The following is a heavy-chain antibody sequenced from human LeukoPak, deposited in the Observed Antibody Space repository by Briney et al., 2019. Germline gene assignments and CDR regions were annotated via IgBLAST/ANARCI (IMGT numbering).Heavy chain of an antibody. J-gene: IGHJ4*02. CDR2: IIPIFGTA. CDR1: GGTFSSYA. CDR3: ARSRYYGSGSYYMPPLPYYFDY. D-gene: IGHD3-10*01. V-gene: IGHV1-69*01. Sequence: SVKVSCKASGGTFSSYAISWVRQAPGQGLEWMGGIIPIFGTANYAQKFQGRVTITVDESTSTAYMELSSLRSEDTAVYYCARSRYYGSGSYYMPPLPYYFDYWGQRTLVTVSS.